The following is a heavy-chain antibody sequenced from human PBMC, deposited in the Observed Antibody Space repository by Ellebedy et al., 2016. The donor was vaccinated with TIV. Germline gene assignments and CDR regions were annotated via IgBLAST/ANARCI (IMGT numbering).Heavy chain of an antibody. J-gene: IGHJ4*02. CDR1: GFTFSNCG. V-gene: IGHV3-30*18. Sequence: PGGSLRLSCAASGFTFSNCGMHWVRQAPGKGLEWVSAISYDGSTEYYADSVKGRFTISRDNSKNTLYLQMNSLRPEDTAIYYCAKVNTTMVTVFSYIENWGQGTLVTVSS. CDR2: ISYDGSTE. D-gene: IGHD5-18*01. CDR3: AKVNTTMVTVFSYIEN.